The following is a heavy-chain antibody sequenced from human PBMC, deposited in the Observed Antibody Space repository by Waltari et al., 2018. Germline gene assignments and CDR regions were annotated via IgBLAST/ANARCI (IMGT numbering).Heavy chain of an antibody. D-gene: IGHD3-10*01. CDR2: IIPIFGTA. J-gene: IGHJ4*02. CDR3: AGDRATMVRGVITKTFDY. Sequence: VQLVQSGAEVKKPGSSVKVSCKASGGTFSSYAISWVRQAPGQGLAWMGGIIPIFGTANYAQKFQGRVTMTADKSTSTAYMELSSLGSEDTGVYYCAGDRATMVRGVITKTFDYWGQGTLVTVSS. V-gene: IGHV1-69*14. CDR1: GGTFSSYA.